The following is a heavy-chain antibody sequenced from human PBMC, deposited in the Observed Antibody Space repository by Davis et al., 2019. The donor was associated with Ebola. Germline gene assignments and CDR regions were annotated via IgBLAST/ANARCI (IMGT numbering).Heavy chain of an antibody. CDR3: ARDGRMIAAAGPLYYFDY. Sequence: ASVKVSCKASGYTFTSYGISWVRQAPGQGLEWMGWISAYNGNTNYAQKLQGRVTMTTDTSTSTAYMELRSLRSDDTAVYYCARDGRMIAAAGPLYYFDYWGQGTLVTVSS. V-gene: IGHV1-18*04. D-gene: IGHD6-13*01. CDR2: ISAYNGNT. J-gene: IGHJ4*02. CDR1: GYTFTSYG.